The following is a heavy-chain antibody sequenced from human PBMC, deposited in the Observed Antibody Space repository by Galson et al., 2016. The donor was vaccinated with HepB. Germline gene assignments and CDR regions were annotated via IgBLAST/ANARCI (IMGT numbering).Heavy chain of an antibody. D-gene: IGHD2-21*01. J-gene: IGHJ4*02. CDR2: ISFDGNNQ. Sequence: SLRLSCAASGFTFSPYAMHWVRQAPGKGLEWAAVISFDGNNQYYADSVKGRFTISRDNSKNTLYLQMNSLRPEDTAVYYCARSRAYFGSGSYLDYWGQGTLVIVSS. V-gene: IGHV3-30*04. CDR1: GFTFSPYA. CDR3: ARSRAYFGSGSYLDY.